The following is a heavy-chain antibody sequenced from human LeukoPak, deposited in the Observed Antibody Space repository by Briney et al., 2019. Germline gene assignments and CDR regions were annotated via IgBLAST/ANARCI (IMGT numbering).Heavy chain of an antibody. Sequence: PGGSLRLSCAASGFTVSSNYMSWVRQAPGKGLEWVSVIYSGGSTYYADSVKGRFAISRDNSKNTLYLQMNSLRAEDTAIYYCAKEVLDYEIPYWYFDLWGRGTLVTVSS. CDR3: AKEVLDYEIPYWYFDL. CDR1: GFTVSSNY. V-gene: IGHV3-53*01. D-gene: IGHD4-17*01. J-gene: IGHJ2*01. CDR2: IYSGGST.